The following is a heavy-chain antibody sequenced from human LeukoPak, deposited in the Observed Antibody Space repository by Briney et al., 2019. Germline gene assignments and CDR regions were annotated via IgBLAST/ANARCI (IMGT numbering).Heavy chain of an antibody. J-gene: IGHJ4*02. CDR1: GFTFSSYG. V-gene: IGHV3-30*02. CDR2: IRYDGSNK. Sequence: PGGSLRLSCAASGFTFSSYGMHWVRQAPGKGLEWVAFIRYDGSNKYYADSVKGRFTISRDNFKNTLYLQMNSLRAEDTAVYYCARDLWYDSSGYQGYWGQGTLVTVSS. D-gene: IGHD3-22*01. CDR3: ARDLWYDSSGYQGY.